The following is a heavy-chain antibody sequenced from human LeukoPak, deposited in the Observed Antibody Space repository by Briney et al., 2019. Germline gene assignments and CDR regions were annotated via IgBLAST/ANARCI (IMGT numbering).Heavy chain of an antibody. D-gene: IGHD2-2*01. V-gene: IGHV1-3*03. J-gene: IGHJ6*03. Sequence: ASVKVSCKASGYTFTSYAMHWVRQAPGQRLEWMGWINAGNGNTKYSQEFQGRVTITRDTSASTAYMELSSLRSEDMAVYYCARGHRYCSSTSCYARRLYYYYVDVWGKGTTVTVSS. CDR1: GYTFTSYA. CDR2: INAGNGNT. CDR3: ARGHRYCSSTSCYARRLYYYYVDV.